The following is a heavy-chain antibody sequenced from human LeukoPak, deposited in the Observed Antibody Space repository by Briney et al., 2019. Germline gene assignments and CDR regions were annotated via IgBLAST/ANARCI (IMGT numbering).Heavy chain of an antibody. CDR1: GYSISSGYY. Sequence: SETLSLTCTVSGYSISSGYYWGWIRQPAGKGLEWIGRIYTSGSTNYNPSLKSRVTMSVDTSKNQFSLKLSSVTAADTAVYYCARTTSGDCSSTSCYRYYYYYMDVWGKGTTVTVSS. CDR2: IYTSGST. D-gene: IGHD2-2*02. J-gene: IGHJ6*03. CDR3: ARTTSGDCSSTSCYRYYYYYMDV. V-gene: IGHV4-4*07.